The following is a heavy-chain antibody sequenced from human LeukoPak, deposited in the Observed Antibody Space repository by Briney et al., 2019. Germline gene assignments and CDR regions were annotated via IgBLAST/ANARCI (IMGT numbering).Heavy chain of an antibody. CDR1: GGSLSDHN. D-gene: IGHD3-3*01. Sequence: SETLSLTCGVYGGSLSDHNWDWIRQPPGKGLEWIGEINESGGTNYNPSLKSRVTISVDTSRNQFSLKVYSATVADTAVYYCARQDPWRFFDKWGQGTLVTVSS. J-gene: IGHJ4*02. V-gene: IGHV4-34*01. CDR2: INESGGT. CDR3: ARQDPWRFFDK.